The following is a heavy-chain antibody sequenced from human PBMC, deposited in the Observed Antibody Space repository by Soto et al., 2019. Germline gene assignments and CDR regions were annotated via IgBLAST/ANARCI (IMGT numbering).Heavy chain of an antibody. Sequence: SETLSLTCAVYGGSFSGYYWSWIRQPPGKGLEWIGEINHSGSTNYNPSLKSRVTISVDTSKNQFSLKLSSVTAADTAVYYCARENGRAAAGTNYYYYGMDVWGQGTTVTVSS. D-gene: IGHD6-13*01. CDR2: INHSGST. CDR1: GGSFSGYY. CDR3: ARENGRAAAGTNYYYYGMDV. V-gene: IGHV4-34*01. J-gene: IGHJ6*02.